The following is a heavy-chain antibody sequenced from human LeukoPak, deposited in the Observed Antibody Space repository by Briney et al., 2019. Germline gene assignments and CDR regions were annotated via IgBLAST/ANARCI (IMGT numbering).Heavy chain of an antibody. Sequence: GGSLRLSCAASGFTFSSYSMNWVRQAPGKGLVWVSRINTDGSSKSYADSVKGRFTISRDNAKNTLYLQMNSLRADDTAVYYCARGRSTSSWYYFDYWGQGTLVTVSS. CDR1: GFTFSSYS. CDR2: INTDGSSK. D-gene: IGHD6-13*01. V-gene: IGHV3-74*01. CDR3: ARGRSTSSWYYFDY. J-gene: IGHJ4*02.